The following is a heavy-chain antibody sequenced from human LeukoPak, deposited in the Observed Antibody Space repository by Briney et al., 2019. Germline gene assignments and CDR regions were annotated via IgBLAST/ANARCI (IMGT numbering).Heavy chain of an antibody. V-gene: IGHV3-53*01. D-gene: IGHD2-8*01. Sequence: GGSLRLSCAASGFTVSSNYMSWVRQAPGKGLEWVSVIYSGGSTYYADSVKGRFTISRDNSKNTLYLQMNSLRAEDTAVYYCARAGSSGPYCTIGSCYGMDVWGQGTTVTVSS. CDR1: GFTVSSNY. CDR2: IYSGGST. CDR3: ARAGSSGPYCTIGSCYGMDV. J-gene: IGHJ6*02.